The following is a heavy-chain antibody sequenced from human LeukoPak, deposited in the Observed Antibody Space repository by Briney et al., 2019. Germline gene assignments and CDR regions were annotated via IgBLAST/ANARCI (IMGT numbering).Heavy chain of an antibody. CDR3: ARDSEPDFWSGYYCLDY. J-gene: IGHJ4*02. Sequence: PSETLSLTCAVYGGSFSGYYWSWIRQPPGKGLEWIGEINHSGSTNYNPSLKSRVTISVDTSKNQFSLKLSSVTAADTAVYYCARDSEPDFWSGYYCLDYWGQGTLVTVSS. CDR1: GGSFSGYY. CDR2: INHSGST. D-gene: IGHD3-3*01. V-gene: IGHV4-34*01.